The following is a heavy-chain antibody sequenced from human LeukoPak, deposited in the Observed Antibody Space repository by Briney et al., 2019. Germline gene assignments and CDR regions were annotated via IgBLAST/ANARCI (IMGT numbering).Heavy chain of an antibody. CDR1: RLTLNRYW. D-gene: IGHD3-22*01. CDR2: INIDGVST. J-gene: IGHJ4*02. CDR3: VRDGNYYESSGPADS. V-gene: IGHV3-74*01. Sequence: PRRCPSPSCAAPRLTLNRYWMDRVPQAPGEGPGWVSGINIDGVSTIYAVSVEGRFTISRDNPKNTLYLQMNSLRAEDTAVYYCVRDGNYYESSGPADSWGEGTPVT.